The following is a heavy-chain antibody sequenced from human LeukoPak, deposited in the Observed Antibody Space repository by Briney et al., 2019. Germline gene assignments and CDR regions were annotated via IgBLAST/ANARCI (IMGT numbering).Heavy chain of an antibody. V-gene: IGHV4-31*03. CDR1: GGSISSGGYY. CDR3: AGARISWWGGGALIDY. J-gene: IGHJ4*02. D-gene: IGHD6-13*01. CDR2: IYYSGST. Sequence: SQTLSLTCTVSGGSISSGGYYWSWIRQHPGKGLEWIGYIYYSGSTYYNPSLKSRVTISVDTSKNQFSLKLSSVTAADTAVYYWAGARISWWGGGALIDYWGQGTLVTVSS.